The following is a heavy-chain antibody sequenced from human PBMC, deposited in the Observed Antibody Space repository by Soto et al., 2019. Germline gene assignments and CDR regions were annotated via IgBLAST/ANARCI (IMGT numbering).Heavy chain of an antibody. CDR3: AGLGGTLDY. CDR1: GGSISSYY. Sequence: SETLSLTCTVSGGSISSYYWSWIRQPPGKGLEWIGYIYYSGSTNYNPSLKSRVTIPVDTPKNQFSLKLSSVTAADTAVYYCAGLGGTLDYWGQGTLVTVSS. V-gene: IGHV4-59*08. D-gene: IGHD1-1*01. CDR2: IYYSGST. J-gene: IGHJ4*02.